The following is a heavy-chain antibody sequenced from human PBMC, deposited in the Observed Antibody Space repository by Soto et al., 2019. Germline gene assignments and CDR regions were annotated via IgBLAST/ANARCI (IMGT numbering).Heavy chain of an antibody. D-gene: IGHD4-17*01. V-gene: IGHV3-23*01. CDR2: IRGSGVGT. Sequence: EVQLLESGEPGGSLRVSCVVSGFTFSDYAMTWVRQAPGKGLEWVSSIRGSGVGTTYADSVRGRFTILRDNSKNTLYLEMNRLRAEDTAVYYCARDPNGDYVAAFDGWGQGTMVTVS. J-gene: IGHJ3*01. CDR1: GFTFSDYA. CDR3: ARDPNGDYVAAFDG.